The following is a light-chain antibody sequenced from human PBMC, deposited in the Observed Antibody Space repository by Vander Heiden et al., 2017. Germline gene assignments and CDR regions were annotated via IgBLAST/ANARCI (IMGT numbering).Light chain of an antibody. CDR2: GAS. V-gene: IGKV3-20*01. J-gene: IGKJ4*01. CDR1: QSVSSSY. Sequence: EIVLTQPPGTLSLSPGERATLSARPSQSVSSSYLAWYQQKPGQAPRLLIYGASSRATGVPYRFSGSGSGTDFTLTISRLEPEDFAVYYCQQYSSSPLTFGGGTKVEIK. CDR3: QQYSSSPLT.